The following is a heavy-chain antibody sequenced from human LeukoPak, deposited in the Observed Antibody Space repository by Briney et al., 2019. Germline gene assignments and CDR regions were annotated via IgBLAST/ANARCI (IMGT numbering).Heavy chain of an antibody. Sequence: PGGSLRLSCAASGFTFSSYGMHWVRQAPGKGLEWVAFIRYDGSNKYYADSVKGRFTISRDNSKNTLYLQMNSLRAEDTAVYYCAKGEAAGIEPFDYWGQGTLVTVSS. V-gene: IGHV3-30*02. CDR3: AKGEAAGIEPFDY. CDR1: GFTFSSYG. CDR2: IRYDGSNK. D-gene: IGHD6-13*01. J-gene: IGHJ4*02.